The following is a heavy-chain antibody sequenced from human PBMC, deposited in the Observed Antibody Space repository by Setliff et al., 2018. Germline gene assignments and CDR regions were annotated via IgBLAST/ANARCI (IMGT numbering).Heavy chain of an antibody. CDR3: ARSLSQFYNSGYLWWFDP. D-gene: IGHD5-18*01. CDR2: IYYSGST. Sequence: SETLSLTCTVSGGSISSSSYYWGWIRQPPGKGLEWIGSIYYSGSTCYNPSLKSRVTISVDTSKNQFSLRLSSVTAADTGVYYCARSLSQFYNSGYLWWFDPWGQGTLVTVSS. CDR1: GGSISSSSYY. V-gene: IGHV4-39*01. J-gene: IGHJ5*02.